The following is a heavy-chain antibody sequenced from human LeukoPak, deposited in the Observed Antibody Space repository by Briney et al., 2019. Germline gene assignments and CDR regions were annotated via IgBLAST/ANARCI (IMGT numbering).Heavy chain of an antibody. CDR3: AKAPAFCSSTNCPRLYYFDY. D-gene: IGHD2-2*01. Sequence: GGSLRLSCAASGFTFSSYAVSWVREAPGKGLGWGSAIGGSGGSTYHADSVKGRLTISRDNSKNTLYLQMNSLRAEDTAVYYCAKAPAFCSSTNCPRLYYFDYWGQGTLVTVSS. CDR1: GFTFSSYA. V-gene: IGHV3-23*01. J-gene: IGHJ4*02. CDR2: IGGSGGST.